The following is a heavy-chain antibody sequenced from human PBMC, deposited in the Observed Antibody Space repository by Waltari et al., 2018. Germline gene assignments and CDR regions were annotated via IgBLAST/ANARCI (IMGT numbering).Heavy chain of an antibody. CDR2: IYSGGST. CDR1: GFTVSSNS. D-gene: IGHD6-13*01. V-gene: IGHV3-53*01. Sequence: EVQLVESGGGLIQPGGSLRLSCAASGFTVSSNSMSWVRQAPGKGLEWVSVIYSGGSTYYADSVKGRFTISRDNSKNTLYLQMNSLKAEDTAVYYCARAAAAGTVGYWGQGTLVTVSS. CDR3: ARAAAAGTVGY. J-gene: IGHJ4*02.